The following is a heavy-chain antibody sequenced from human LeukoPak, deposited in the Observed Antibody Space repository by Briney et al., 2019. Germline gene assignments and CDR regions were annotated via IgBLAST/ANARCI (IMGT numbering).Heavy chain of an antibody. CDR2: IYSGGST. Sequence: GGSLRLSCAASEFSVGSNYMTWVRQAPGKGLEWVSLIYSGGSTYYADSVKGRFTISRDNSKNTLYLQMNSLRAEDTAVYYCARDPSPYYYDSSGFYGVDYWGQGTLVTVSS. CDR3: ARDPSPYYYDSSGFYGVDY. V-gene: IGHV3-66*01. CDR1: EFSVGSNY. D-gene: IGHD3-22*01. J-gene: IGHJ4*02.